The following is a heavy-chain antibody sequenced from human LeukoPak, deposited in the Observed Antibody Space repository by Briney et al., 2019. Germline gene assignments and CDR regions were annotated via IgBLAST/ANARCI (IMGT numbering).Heavy chain of an antibody. D-gene: IGHD5-24*01. CDR1: GFIFGSCA. Sequence: GGSLRLSFTASGFIFGSCAMSWVRQAPGKGLEWVSGISDNGAGTYYADSVRGRFTISRDTSKNTLYLQMNSLTARDTALYFCAKGGGNGYNIGFDFWGQGTMVAVSS. J-gene: IGHJ3*01. CDR2: ISDNGAGT. V-gene: IGHV3-23*01. CDR3: AKGGGNGYNIGFDF.